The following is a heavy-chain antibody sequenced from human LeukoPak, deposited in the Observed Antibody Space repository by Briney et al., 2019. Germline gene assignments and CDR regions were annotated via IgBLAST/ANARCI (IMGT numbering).Heavy chain of an antibody. Sequence: GGSLRLSCAASGFTFSTYAMTWVRQAPGKGLEWVSSITGTGDGTSAADSVKGRFTISRDSSKNTLYLQMNSLRAEDTAIYYCAKAAYCSSSGCPKPLNWFDPWGQGTLVTVSS. CDR2: ITGTGDGT. CDR1: GFTFSTYA. D-gene: IGHD2-2*01. CDR3: AKAAYCSSSGCPKPLNWFDP. V-gene: IGHV3-23*01. J-gene: IGHJ5*02.